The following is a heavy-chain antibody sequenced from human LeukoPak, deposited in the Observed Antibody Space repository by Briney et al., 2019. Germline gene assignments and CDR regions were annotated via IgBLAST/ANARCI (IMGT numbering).Heavy chain of an antibody. CDR1: GCSISSGSYY. Sequence: SETLSLTCTVSGCSISSGSYYWSWIRQPDGKGLEWIVRIYTSGSTNYNPSLKSRVTISVDTSKNQFSLKLSSVTAADTAVYYCARGSGSSSWYYYYYYMDVWGKGTTVTISS. J-gene: IGHJ6*03. D-gene: IGHD6-13*01. CDR2: IYTSGST. V-gene: IGHV4-61*02. CDR3: ARGSGSSSWYYYYYYMDV.